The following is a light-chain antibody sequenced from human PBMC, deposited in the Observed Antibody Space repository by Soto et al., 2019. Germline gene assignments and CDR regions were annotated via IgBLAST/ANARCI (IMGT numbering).Light chain of an antibody. CDR1: SSDVGNYNY. V-gene: IGLV2-8*01. Sequence: SALTQPPSASGSPGQSVTISCTGTSSDVGNYNYVSWYQQQPGKAPKLMIYEVTKRPSGVPDRFSGSKSGNTASLTVSGLQAQDEADYYCSSYAGSNTVVFGGGTKLTVL. J-gene: IGLJ2*01. CDR2: EVT. CDR3: SSYAGSNTVV.